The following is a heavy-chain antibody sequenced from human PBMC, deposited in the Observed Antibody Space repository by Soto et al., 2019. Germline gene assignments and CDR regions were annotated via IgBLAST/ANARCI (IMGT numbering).Heavy chain of an antibody. CDR1: GYTFTSYD. V-gene: IGHV1-8*01. J-gene: IGHJ6*02. CDR2: MNPNSGNT. CDR3: SCEGRFYYGSGGHYYYYGMDV. D-gene: IGHD3-10*01. Sequence: ASVKVSCKASGYTFTSYDINWVRQATGQGLERKGRMNPNSGNTGYAQKFQGRVTMTRNTSISTAYIELSSLRSEDSAVYYCSCEGRFYYGSGGHYYYYGMDVWGQGTTVTVSS.